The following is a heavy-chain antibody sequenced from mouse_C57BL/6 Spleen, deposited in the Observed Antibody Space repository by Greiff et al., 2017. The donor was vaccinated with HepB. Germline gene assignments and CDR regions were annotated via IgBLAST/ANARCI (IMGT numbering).Heavy chain of an antibody. D-gene: IGHD1-1*01. Sequence: EVHLVESGGGLVKPGGSLKLSCAASGFTFSDYGMHWVRQAPEKGLEWVAYISSGSSTIYYADTVKGRFTISRDNAKNTLFLQMTSLRSEDTAMYYCARRDSTVVATDYAMDYWGQGTSVTVSS. CDR1: GFTFSDYG. CDR3: ARRDSTVVATDYAMDY. V-gene: IGHV5-17*01. CDR2: ISSGSSTI. J-gene: IGHJ4*01.